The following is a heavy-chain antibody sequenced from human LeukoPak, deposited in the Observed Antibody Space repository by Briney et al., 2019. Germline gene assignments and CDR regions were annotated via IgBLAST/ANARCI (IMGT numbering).Heavy chain of an antibody. Sequence: KTSETLSLTCAVYGGSFSGYYWSWIRQPPGKGLEWIGEIYHSGSTNYNPSLKSRVTISVDTSKNQFSLKLSSVTAADTAVYYCAREWGYGPTLDYWGQGTLVTVSS. CDR1: GGSFSGYY. CDR2: IYHSGST. D-gene: IGHD1-1*01. J-gene: IGHJ4*02. CDR3: AREWGYGPTLDY. V-gene: IGHV4-34*01.